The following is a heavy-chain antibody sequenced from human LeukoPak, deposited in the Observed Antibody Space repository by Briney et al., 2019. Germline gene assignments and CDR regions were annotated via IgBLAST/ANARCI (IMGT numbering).Heavy chain of an antibody. D-gene: IGHD3-3*01. CDR1: GYRFTNNY. Sequence: ASVKVSCKTSGYRFTNNYIHWVRQAPGQGLEWMGRINPNGGTIYAQKFQGRITMTGDTSINTAYMELSRLRSDDTAVYYCARGDFSQYWGQGTLVTVSS. V-gene: IGHV1-2*06. CDR3: ARGDFSQY. J-gene: IGHJ4*02. CDR2: INPNGGT.